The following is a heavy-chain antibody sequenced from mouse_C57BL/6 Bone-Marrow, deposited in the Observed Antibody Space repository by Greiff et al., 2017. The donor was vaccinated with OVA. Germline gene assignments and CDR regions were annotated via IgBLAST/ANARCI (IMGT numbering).Heavy chain of an antibody. D-gene: IGHD4-1*01. CDR2: INPYNGGT. Sequence: VQLKESGPVLVKPGASVKMSCKASGYTFTDYYMNWVKQSPGKSLEWIGVINPYNGGTSYNQKFKGKATLTVDKSSSTAYMELNSLTSEDSAVYYCASGNWDRAYWGQGTLVTVSA. CDR1: GYTFTDYY. CDR3: ASGNWDRAY. J-gene: IGHJ3*01. V-gene: IGHV1-19*01.